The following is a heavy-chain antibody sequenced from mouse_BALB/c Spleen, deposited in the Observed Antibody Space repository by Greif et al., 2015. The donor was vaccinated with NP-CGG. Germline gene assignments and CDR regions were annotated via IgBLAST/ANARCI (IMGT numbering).Heavy chain of an antibody. V-gene: IGHV1-9*01. D-gene: IGHD1-1*01. CDR2: ILPGSGST. Sequence: VQLQQSGAELMKPGASVKISCKATGYTFSSYWIEWVKQRPGHSLEWIGEILPGSGSTNYNEKFKGKATFTADTSSNTAYMQLSSLTSEDSAVYYCARWGFYYGSLYAMDYWGQGTSVTVSS. CDR1: GYTFSSYW. J-gene: IGHJ4*01. CDR3: ARWGFYYGSLYAMDY.